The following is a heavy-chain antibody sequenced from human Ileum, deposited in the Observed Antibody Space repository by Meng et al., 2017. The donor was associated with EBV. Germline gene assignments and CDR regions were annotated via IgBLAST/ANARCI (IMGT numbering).Heavy chain of an antibody. J-gene: IGHJ2*01. CDR2: IYNSGST. Sequence: GQRQESGPGLVKPSHTLSLTCTASGGSISSSNYYWSWIRQPPGKGLEWSGHIYNSGSTYYNPSLKSRITISVDTSKNQFSLKLSSVTAADTAVYYCARGQKGYFDLWGRGTLVTVSS. CDR3: ARGQKGYFDL. V-gene: IGHV4-30-4*01. CDR1: GGSISSSNYY.